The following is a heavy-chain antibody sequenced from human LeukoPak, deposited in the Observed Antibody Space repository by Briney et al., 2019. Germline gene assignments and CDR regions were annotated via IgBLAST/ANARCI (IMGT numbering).Heavy chain of an antibody. D-gene: IGHD6-19*01. J-gene: IGHJ4*02. CDR2: INSDGSRK. CDR3: ARSDSLGWSVSFDY. V-gene: IGHV3-74*01. CDR1: GITFSSHW. Sequence: GGSLRLSCVASGITFSSHWMHWVRQSPGEGPVWVSRINSDGSRKDNADFVKGRFTISRDNAKNTLYLQMNSLRAEDTAVYYCARSDSLGWSVSFDYWGQGTLVSVSS.